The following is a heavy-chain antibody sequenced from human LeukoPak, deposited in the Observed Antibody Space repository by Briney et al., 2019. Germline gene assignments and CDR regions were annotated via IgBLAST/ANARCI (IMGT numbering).Heavy chain of an antibody. J-gene: IGHJ4*02. CDR3: ARGFHRRLYDSSTYYSY. Sequence: GGSLRLPCAASGFTFSSYSMNWVRQAPGKGLEWVSYISSSSSTIHYADSVKGRFTISRDNARNSLYLQMNSLRAEDTAVYYCARGFHRRLYDSSTYYSYWGQGTLVTVSS. V-gene: IGHV3-48*01. CDR1: GFTFSSYS. CDR2: ISSSSSTI. D-gene: IGHD3-22*01.